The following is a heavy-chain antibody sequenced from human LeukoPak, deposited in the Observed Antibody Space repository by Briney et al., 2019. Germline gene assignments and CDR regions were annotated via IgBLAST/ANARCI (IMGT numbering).Heavy chain of an antibody. D-gene: IGHD5-18*01. CDR2: IYYSGST. CDR3: ARTTLYSYGSDY. J-gene: IGHJ4*02. V-gene: IGHV4-61*08. Sequence: SETLSLTCTVSGGSVSSGDYYWSWIRQPPGKGLEWIGYIYYSGSTNYNPSLKSRVTISVDTSKNQFSLKLSSVTAADTAVYYCARTTLYSYGSDYWGQGTLVTVSS. CDR1: GGSVSSGDYY.